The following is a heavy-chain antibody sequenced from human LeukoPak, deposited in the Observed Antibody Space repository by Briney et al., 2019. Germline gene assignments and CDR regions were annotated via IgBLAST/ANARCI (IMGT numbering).Heavy chain of an antibody. CDR2: VHYSGST. CDR3: ARQFSSSWFEYFQH. Sequence: PSETLSLTCSVSGGSISSPTYYWAWIRQPPGKGLGWIGTVHYSGSTYYSPSLVSRVTISVDTSKNQFFLKLASVTAADTAVYYCARQFSSSWFEYFQHWGQGTLVTVSS. CDR1: GGSISSPTYY. V-gene: IGHV4-39*01. J-gene: IGHJ1*01. D-gene: IGHD6-13*01.